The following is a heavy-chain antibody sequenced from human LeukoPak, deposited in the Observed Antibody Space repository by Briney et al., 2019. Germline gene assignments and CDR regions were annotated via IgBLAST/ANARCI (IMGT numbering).Heavy chain of an antibody. J-gene: IGHJ4*02. Sequence: ASVKVSCKASGYTFTGYYMHWVRQVPGQGLEWMGWINPNSGGTNYAQKFQGRVTMTRDTSISTAYMELSRLRSDDTAVYYCARDGLGMNNFDYWGQGTLVTVSS. CDR2: INPNSGGT. V-gene: IGHV1-2*02. D-gene: IGHD3/OR15-3a*01. CDR1: GYTFTGYY. CDR3: ARDGLGMNNFDY.